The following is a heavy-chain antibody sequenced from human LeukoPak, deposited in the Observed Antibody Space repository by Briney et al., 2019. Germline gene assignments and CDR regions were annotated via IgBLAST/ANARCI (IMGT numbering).Heavy chain of an antibody. CDR1: GFTFSSYS. J-gene: IGHJ4*02. V-gene: IGHV3-21*01. D-gene: IGHD6-6*01. CDR2: ISRNSSHI. Sequence: PGGTLRLSCAASGFTFSSYSMNGVRHPPGKGLECVSSISRNSSHIYYADSVKGRFTISRDNAKNSLYLQMNSLRAEDTAVYYCARDLKEVAARPFDYWGQGTLVTVSS. CDR3: ARDLKEVAARPFDY.